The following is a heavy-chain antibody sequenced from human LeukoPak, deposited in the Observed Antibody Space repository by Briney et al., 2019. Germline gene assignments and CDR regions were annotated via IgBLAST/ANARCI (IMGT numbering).Heavy chain of an antibody. CDR2: ISSSGSYI. V-gene: IGHV3-21*01. Sequence: GGSLRLSCAASGFTFSSYSMNWVRQAPGKGLEWVSSISSSGSYIYYADSVKGRFTISRDNTKNSLYLQMNSLRAEDTAVYYCARSCSSTSCSDYWGQGTLVTVSS. CDR3: ARSCSSTSCSDY. J-gene: IGHJ4*02. CDR1: GFTFSSYS. D-gene: IGHD2-2*01.